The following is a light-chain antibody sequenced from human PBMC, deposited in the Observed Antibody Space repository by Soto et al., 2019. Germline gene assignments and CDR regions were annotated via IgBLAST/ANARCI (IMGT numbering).Light chain of an antibody. CDR3: QQYNNWPRT. CDR2: GAS. V-gene: IGKV3-15*01. J-gene: IGKJ2*01. CDR1: QSVSSN. Sequence: EIVMTQSQATLSVSPGERATFSCRASQSVSSNLAWYQQKPGQDPRLRIYGASTRATGIPARFSGSGSGTEFTLTISSLQSEDFAVYYCQQYNNWPRTFGQGTKLEIK.